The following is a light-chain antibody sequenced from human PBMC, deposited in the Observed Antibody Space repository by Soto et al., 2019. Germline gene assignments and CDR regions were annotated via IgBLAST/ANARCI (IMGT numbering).Light chain of an antibody. CDR3: MQALQTPLT. Sequence: DIVMTQSPLSLPVTPGEPASISCTSSQSLLHSNGYNYLHWYLQKPGQSPQLLIYLGSNRASGVPDRFSGSGSGTDFTLKISRAEAEDVGVYYCMQALQTPLTFGGGTKVEIK. V-gene: IGKV2-28*01. J-gene: IGKJ4*01. CDR1: QSLLHSNGYNY. CDR2: LGS.